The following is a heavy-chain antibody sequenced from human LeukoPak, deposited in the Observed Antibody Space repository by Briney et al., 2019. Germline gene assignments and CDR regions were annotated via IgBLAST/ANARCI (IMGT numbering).Heavy chain of an antibody. J-gene: IGHJ4*02. D-gene: IGHD3-22*01. Sequence: SETLSLTCTVSGGSLSSGGYYWSWIRQPPGKGLEWIGYIYHSGSTYYNPSLKSRVTISVDRSKNQFSLKLSSVTAADTAVYYCASDSSGTGTYFDYWGQGTLVTVSS. V-gene: IGHV4-30-2*01. CDR2: IYHSGST. CDR1: GGSLSSGGYY. CDR3: ASDSSGTGTYFDY.